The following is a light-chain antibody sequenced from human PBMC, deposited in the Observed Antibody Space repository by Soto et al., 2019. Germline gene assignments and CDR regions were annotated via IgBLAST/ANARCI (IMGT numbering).Light chain of an antibody. Sequence: DIHMTQSTSSLSASVGDRVTITCQASQDISNYLNWYQQKPGKAPKLLIYDASTLETGVPSRFSGSGSGTDFTFTIISLLLEEIATYYCRQYDNLLPFTFGQGTRLEIK. CDR3: RQYDNLLPFT. CDR1: QDISNY. CDR2: DAS. V-gene: IGKV1-33*01. J-gene: IGKJ5*01.